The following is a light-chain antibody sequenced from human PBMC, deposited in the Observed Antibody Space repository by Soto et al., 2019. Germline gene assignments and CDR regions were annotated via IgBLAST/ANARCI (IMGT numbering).Light chain of an antibody. Sequence: QSALTQPASVSGSPGQSITISCTGTSSDVCGYNYVSWYQQHPGKAPKLMIYDVSNRPSGVSNRFSGSKSANTASLTISGLQAEDESDYYCSSYTGSSTYVVFGGGTKLTVL. CDR3: SSYTGSSTYVV. V-gene: IGLV2-14*01. CDR2: DVS. J-gene: IGLJ2*01. CDR1: SSDVCGYNY.